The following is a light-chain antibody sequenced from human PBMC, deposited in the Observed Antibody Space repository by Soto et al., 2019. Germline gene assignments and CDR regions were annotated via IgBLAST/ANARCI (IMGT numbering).Light chain of an antibody. CDR3: SSFAGSNNYRI. Sequence: QSALTQPPSASGSPGQSVTISCTGTSSDVGGYDYVSWYQKHPGKAPKLMIYEVSKRPSGVPDRFSASKSGNTASLTVSGLQADDEADYYCSSFAGSNNYRIFGGGTKVTVL. V-gene: IGLV2-8*01. CDR1: SSDVGGYDY. CDR2: EVS. J-gene: IGLJ2*01.